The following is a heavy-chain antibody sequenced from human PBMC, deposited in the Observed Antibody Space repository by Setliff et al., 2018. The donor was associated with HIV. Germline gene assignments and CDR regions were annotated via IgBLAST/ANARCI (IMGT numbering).Heavy chain of an antibody. CDR3: ARDPGGGIDYYYYMDV. CDR1: GGSISSGSYF. CDR2: IYYSGST. Sequence: LSLTCTVSGGSISSGSYFWNWIRQPAGKGLEWIGYIYYSGSTNYNPSLKSRVTISVDTSKNQFSLKLSSVTAADTAVYYCARDPGGGIDYYYYMDVWGKGTTVTVSS. J-gene: IGHJ6*03. V-gene: IGHV4-61*10. D-gene: IGHD6-13*01.